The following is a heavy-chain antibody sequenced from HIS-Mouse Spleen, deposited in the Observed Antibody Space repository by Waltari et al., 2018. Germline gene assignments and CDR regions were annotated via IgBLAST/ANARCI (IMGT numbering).Heavy chain of an antibody. D-gene: IGHD5-12*01. CDR1: GFTFSSYG. CDR3: AKDLARKDSGYDAFDI. V-gene: IGHV3-33*06. J-gene: IGHJ3*02. Sequence: QVQLVESGGGVVQPGSSLRLSCAASGFTFSSYGMHWVRRAPGKGLEWVAVIWYDGSNKYYADDVKGRFTISRDNSKNTLYLQMNSLRAEDTAVYYCAKDLARKDSGYDAFDIWGQGTMVTVSS. CDR2: IWYDGSNK.